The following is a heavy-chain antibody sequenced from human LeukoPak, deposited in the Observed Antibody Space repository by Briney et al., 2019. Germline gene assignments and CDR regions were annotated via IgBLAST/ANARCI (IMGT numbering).Heavy chain of an antibody. J-gene: IGHJ5*02. CDR1: GFTFSSYS. CDR3: ARGGPNIGSGSYYGGPAWFDP. D-gene: IGHD3-10*01. Sequence: PGGSLRLSCAASGFTFSSYSMNWVRQAPGKGLEWIAYISTTSTTIYYAGSAQGRFTISRDNAKNSLYLQMNSLTDGDTAVYYCARGGPNIGSGSYYGGPAWFDPWGQGSLVTVSS. V-gene: IGHV3-48*02. CDR2: ISTTSTTI.